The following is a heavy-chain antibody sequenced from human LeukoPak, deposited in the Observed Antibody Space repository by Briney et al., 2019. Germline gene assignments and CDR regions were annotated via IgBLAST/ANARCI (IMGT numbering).Heavy chain of an antibody. J-gene: IGHJ5*02. Sequence: PGGSLSLSCAASGFMFNDYGMHWVRQAPGKGLEWVTFIQYDGSNKYYGDSVKGRFTTSRDNSKNTLYLQMNSLRPEDTAVYSCVASRRGYYPRFDPWGQGTLVTVSS. V-gene: IGHV3-30*02. CDR3: VASRRGYYPRFDP. CDR1: GFMFNDYG. CDR2: IQYDGSNK. D-gene: IGHD3-22*01.